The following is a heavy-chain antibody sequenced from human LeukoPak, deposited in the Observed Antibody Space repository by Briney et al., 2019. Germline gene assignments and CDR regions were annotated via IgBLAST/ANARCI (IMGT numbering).Heavy chain of an antibody. CDR3: AKTHRFLEWLSPNWFDP. V-gene: IGHV1-46*01. D-gene: IGHD3-3*01. CDR1: GYTFTSYY. J-gene: IGHJ5*02. Sequence: ASVKVSCKASGYTFTSYYMHWVRQAPGQGLEWMGIINPSGGSTSYAQKFQGRVTMTRDTSTSTVYMELSSLRSEDTAVYYCAKTHRFLEWLSPNWFDPWGQGTLVTVSS. CDR2: INPSGGST.